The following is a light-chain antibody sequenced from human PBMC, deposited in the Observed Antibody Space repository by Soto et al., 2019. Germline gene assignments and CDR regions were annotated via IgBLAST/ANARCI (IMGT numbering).Light chain of an antibody. Sequence: SYELTQAPSVSVAPGKTASITCGGDDIGSKSVHWYQQRPGQALVLVIHYDSDRPSGIPERFSGSNSGNTATLTISRVEAGDEADYYCQVCDSSRDHPVFGGGTKLTVL. CDR3: QVCDSSRDHPV. CDR1: DIGSKS. J-gene: IGLJ2*01. V-gene: IGLV3-21*04. CDR2: YDS.